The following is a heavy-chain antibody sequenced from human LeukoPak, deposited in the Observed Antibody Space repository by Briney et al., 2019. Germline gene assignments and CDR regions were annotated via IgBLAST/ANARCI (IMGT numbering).Heavy chain of an antibody. Sequence: GGSLRLSCAASGFTFSRYWMHWVRQAPGKGLVWVSHINSDGSSTSYADAVKGRFAISRDNTKNTLYLQMNSLRAEDTAVYYCARDLFFGAVGDDFWGQGTLVTVSS. CDR3: ARDLFFGAVGDDF. J-gene: IGHJ4*02. D-gene: IGHD1-26*01. V-gene: IGHV3-74*01. CDR1: GFTFSRYW. CDR2: INSDGSST.